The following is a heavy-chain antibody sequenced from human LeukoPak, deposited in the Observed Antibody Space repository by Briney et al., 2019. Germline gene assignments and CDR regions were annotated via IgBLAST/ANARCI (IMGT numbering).Heavy chain of an antibody. J-gene: IGHJ4*02. CDR1: GFTFTTYA. V-gene: IGHV3-23*01. CDR2: MSGSGGST. D-gene: IGHD2-2*01. CDR3: AKDRSCSSVSCYAGD. Sequence: PGGSLRLSRAASGFTFTTYAMSWVRQAPGKGLEWVSAMSGSGGSTYYAASVQGRFTISRDNSKNTLYLQMNSLRAEDTAVYYCAKDRSCSSVSCYAGDWGQGTLVTVSS.